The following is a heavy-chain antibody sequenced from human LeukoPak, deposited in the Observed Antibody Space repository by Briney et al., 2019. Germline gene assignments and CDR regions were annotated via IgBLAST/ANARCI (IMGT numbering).Heavy chain of an antibody. CDR1: GGSFSGYY. V-gene: IGHV4-34*01. CDR3: ARRSPSSDIVVVPAAIRSTNWFDP. CDR2: INHSGST. Sequence: SETLSLTCAVYGGSFSGYYWSWIRQPPGKGLEWIGEINHSGSTNYNPSLKSRVTISVDTSKNQFSLKLSSVTAADTAVYYCARRSPSSDIVVVPAAIRSTNWFDPRGQGTLVTVSS. J-gene: IGHJ5*02. D-gene: IGHD2-2*02.